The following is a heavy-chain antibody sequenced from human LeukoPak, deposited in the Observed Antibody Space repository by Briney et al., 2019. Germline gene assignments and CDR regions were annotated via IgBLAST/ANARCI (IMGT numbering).Heavy chain of an antibody. V-gene: IGHV3-23*01. J-gene: IGHJ4*02. D-gene: IGHD6-19*01. CDR2: IAGNGGAT. CDR3: AKDGGLAVAGTGPPIDY. Sequence: PGGSLRLSCAASGFTFSSYAMNWVRQAPGKGLEWVSGIAGNGGATYYAESVRGRFTISRDNSRNTLYLQMNSLRAGDTALYYCAKDGGLAVAGTGPPIDYWGQGTLVTVSS. CDR1: GFTFSSYA.